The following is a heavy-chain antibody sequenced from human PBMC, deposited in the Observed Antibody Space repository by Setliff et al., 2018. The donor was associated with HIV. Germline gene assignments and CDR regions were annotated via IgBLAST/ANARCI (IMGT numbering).Heavy chain of an antibody. J-gene: IGHJ5*02. CDR3: AKEQEIGSYLDP. Sequence: SVKVSCKASGGAFISHTFTWVRQAPGQGLEWMGRIIPTLGIPHYAQNFQGRLTISADKSTRTAYLELSSLRSDDSAVYFCAKEQEIGSYLDPWGQGTLVTVSS. CDR2: IIPTLGIP. D-gene: IGHD2-2*02. V-gene: IGHV1-69*04. CDR1: GGAFISHT.